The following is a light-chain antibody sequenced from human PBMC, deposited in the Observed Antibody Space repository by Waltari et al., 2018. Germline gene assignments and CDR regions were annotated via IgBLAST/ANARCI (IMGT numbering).Light chain of an antibody. J-gene: IGLJ3*02. CDR3: QSYDRSLSASV. CDR2: DNS. V-gene: IGLV1-40*01. Sequence: QSVLTQPPSVSGAPGPRVPFSCPGRPSHLGAGFGLHWYQQLPGTAPILLIFDNSVRPSGVPDRFSGSKSGTSASLAITGLQAEDEADYYCQSYDRSLSASVFGGGTKLTVL. CDR1: PSHLGAGFG.